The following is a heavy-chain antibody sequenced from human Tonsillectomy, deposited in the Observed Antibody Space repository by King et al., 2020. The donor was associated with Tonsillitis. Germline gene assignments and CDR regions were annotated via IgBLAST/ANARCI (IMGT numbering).Heavy chain of an antibody. V-gene: IGHV3-48*04. CDR3: ARAPEGSGWFISWFDP. CDR2: ISSSSSTI. D-gene: IGHD6-19*01. Sequence: VQLVESGGGLVQPGGSLRLSCAASGFTFSSYSMNWVRQAPGKGLEWVSYISSSSSTIYYEDSVKGRFTISRDNAKNSLYLQMNSLRAEDTAVYYCARAPEGSGWFISWFDPWGQGTLVTVSS. CDR1: GFTFSSYS. J-gene: IGHJ5*02.